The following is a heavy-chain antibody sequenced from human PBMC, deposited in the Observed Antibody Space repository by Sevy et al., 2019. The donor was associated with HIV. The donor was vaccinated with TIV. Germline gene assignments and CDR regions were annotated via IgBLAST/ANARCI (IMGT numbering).Heavy chain of an antibody. CDR2: ISGSGGST. D-gene: IGHD6-13*01. J-gene: IGHJ4*02. CDR3: AKVQTTGYSSSWYGGEFDY. CDR1: GFTFSSYA. Sequence: GGSLRLSCAASGFTFSSYAMSWVRQAPGKGLEWVSAISGSGGSTYYADSVKGLFTISRDNSKNTLYLQMNSLRAEDTAVYYCAKVQTTGYSSSWYGGEFDYWGQGTLVTVSS. V-gene: IGHV3-23*01.